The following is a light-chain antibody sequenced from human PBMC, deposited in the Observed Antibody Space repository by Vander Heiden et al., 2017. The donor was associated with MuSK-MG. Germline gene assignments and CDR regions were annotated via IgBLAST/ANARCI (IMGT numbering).Light chain of an antibody. CDR2: LGS. Sequence: DIVVTQSPLSLPVTPGEPASISCRSSQSLLHSNGYNYMDWYLQKPGQSPQLLIYLGSNRVSGVPDRFSGSGSGTDFTLKISRVEAEDVGVYYCMQALQTPLTFGGGTKVEIK. CDR3: MQALQTPLT. V-gene: IGKV2-28*01. CDR1: QSLLHSNGYNY. J-gene: IGKJ4*01.